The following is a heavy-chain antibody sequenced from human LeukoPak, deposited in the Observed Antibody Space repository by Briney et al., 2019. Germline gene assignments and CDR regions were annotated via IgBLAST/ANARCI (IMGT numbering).Heavy chain of an antibody. CDR2: IYYSGST. CDR1: GGSISSSSYY. Sequence: PSETLSLTCTVSGGSISSSSYYWGWIRQPPGKGLEWIGSIYYSGSTYYNPSLKSRVTISVDTSKNQFSLKLSSVTAADTAVYYCARVLYNEDYMDVWGKGTTVTISS. CDR3: ARVLYNEDYMDV. J-gene: IGHJ6*03. V-gene: IGHV4-39*07. D-gene: IGHD5-24*01.